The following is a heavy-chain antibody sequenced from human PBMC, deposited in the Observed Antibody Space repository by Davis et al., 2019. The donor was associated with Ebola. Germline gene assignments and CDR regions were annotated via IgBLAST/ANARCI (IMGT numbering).Heavy chain of an antibody. J-gene: IGHJ4*02. CDR3: ARAQRYSSSSRFNY. V-gene: IGHV1-46*01. D-gene: IGHD6-6*01. CDR1: GYTFTSYG. Sequence: ASVKVSCKASGYTFTSYGISWVRQAPGQGLEWMGIINPSGGSTSYAQKFQGRVTMTRDTSTSTVYMELSSVTAADTAVYYCARAQRYSSSSRFNYWGQGTLVTVSS. CDR2: INPSGGST.